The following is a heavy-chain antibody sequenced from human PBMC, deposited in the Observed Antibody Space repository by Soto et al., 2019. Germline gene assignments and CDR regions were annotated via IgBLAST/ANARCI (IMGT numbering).Heavy chain of an antibody. Sequence: SQTLSLTCAISGDSVSSNSAAWNWVRQSPSRGLEWLGRTYYRSKWNNDYAVSVKRRITINPDTSKNQFSLQLNSVTPEDTAVYYCARGPITTNPRFDPWGQGTLVTVSS. CDR2: TYYRSKWNN. D-gene: IGHD3-22*01. V-gene: IGHV6-1*01. CDR3: ARGPITTNPRFDP. J-gene: IGHJ5*02. CDR1: GDSVSSNSAA.